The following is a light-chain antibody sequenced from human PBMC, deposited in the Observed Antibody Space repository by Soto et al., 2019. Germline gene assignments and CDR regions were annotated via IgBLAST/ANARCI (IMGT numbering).Light chain of an antibody. CDR1: SSDVGGYNY. CDR2: DVS. J-gene: IGLJ1*01. CDR3: SSYTSSTTYV. Sequence: LTQPASVSGSPGQSITISCTGTSSDVGGYNYVSWYQQHPGKAPKLMIYDVSNRPSGVSNRFSGSKSGNTASLIISGLQGEDEADYYCSSYTSSTTYVFGTGTKLTVL. V-gene: IGLV2-14*01.